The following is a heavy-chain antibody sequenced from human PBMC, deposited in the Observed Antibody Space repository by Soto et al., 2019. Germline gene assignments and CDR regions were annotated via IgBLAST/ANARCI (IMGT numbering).Heavy chain of an antibody. CDR3: ARGLRFLEWLLSYYFDY. V-gene: IGHV1-8*01. CDR1: GYTFTSYD. Sequence: GASVKVSCKASGYTFTSYDINWVRQATGQGLEWVGWMNPNSGNTGYAQKFQGRVTMTRNTSISTAYMELSSLRSEDTAVYYCARGLRFLEWLLSYYFDYWGQGTLVTVSS. D-gene: IGHD3-3*01. CDR2: MNPNSGNT. J-gene: IGHJ4*02.